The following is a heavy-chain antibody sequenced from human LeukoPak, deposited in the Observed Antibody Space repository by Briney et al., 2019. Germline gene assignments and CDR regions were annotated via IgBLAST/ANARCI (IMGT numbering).Heavy chain of an antibody. D-gene: IGHD2-8*01. Sequence: SETLSLTCTVSGGSISSYYWSWIRQPPGKGLEWFGYIYYSGSTNYNPSLKSRVTISVDTSKNQFSLKLSSVTAADTAVYYCARVMYGEYAFDIWGQGTMVTVSS. CDR3: ARVMYGEYAFDI. CDR1: GGSISSYY. J-gene: IGHJ3*02. V-gene: IGHV4-59*01. CDR2: IYYSGST.